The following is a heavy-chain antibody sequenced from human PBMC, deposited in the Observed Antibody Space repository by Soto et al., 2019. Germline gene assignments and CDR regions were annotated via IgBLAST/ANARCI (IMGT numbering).Heavy chain of an antibody. CDR1: GFTFSNTA. CDR2: ISGIGTST. Sequence: EVQLLESGGGLVQPGGSLRLSCAASGFTFSNTAMSWVRQAPGKGLEWVSAISGIGTSTYYADSVKGRFTISRDNSRNALFLPKNSRRAEDMAVYYCAKGPRPRVYGDLGRFGRWGQGNLVNVSS. J-gene: IGHJ5*02. D-gene: IGHD2-21*02. V-gene: IGHV3-23*01. CDR3: AKGPRPRVYGDLGRFGR.